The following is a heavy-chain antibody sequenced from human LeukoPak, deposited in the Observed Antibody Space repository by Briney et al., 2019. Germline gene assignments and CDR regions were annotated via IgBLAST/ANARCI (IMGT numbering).Heavy chain of an antibody. J-gene: IGHJ6*04. D-gene: IGHD3-10*01. CDR2: IIPIFGTA. Sequence: GASVKVSCKASGGTFSSYAISWVRQAPGQGLEWMGGIIPIFGTANYAQKFQGRVTITADESTSTAYMELSSLRSEDTAVYYCASAYTYYYGSGSYTYYGMDVWGKGTTVTVSS. CDR1: GGTFSSYA. V-gene: IGHV1-69*13. CDR3: ASAYTYYYGSGSYTYYGMDV.